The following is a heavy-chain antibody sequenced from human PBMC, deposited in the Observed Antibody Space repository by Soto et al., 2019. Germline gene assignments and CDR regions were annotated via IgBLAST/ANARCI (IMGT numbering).Heavy chain of an antibody. V-gene: IGHV3-23*01. J-gene: IGHJ4*02. CDR2: ISGSGGST. CDR1: GFTFSSYA. Sequence: GGSLRLSCAASGFTFSSYAMSWVRQAPGKGLEWVSAISGSGGSTYYADSVKGRFTISRDNSKNTLYLQMNSLRAEDTAVYYGAKDHAKKNPYCSGGSCYPAARVDYWGQGTLVTVSS. D-gene: IGHD2-15*01. CDR3: AKDHAKKNPYCSGGSCYPAARVDY.